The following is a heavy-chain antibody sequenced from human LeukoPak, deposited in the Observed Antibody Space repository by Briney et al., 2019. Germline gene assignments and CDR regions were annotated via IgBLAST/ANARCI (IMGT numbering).Heavy chain of an antibody. V-gene: IGHV4-39*01. J-gene: IGHJ5*02. D-gene: IGHD2-8*02. CDR2: IYYSGRT. CDR3: ATRRHDVTAVFEATGEFDP. Sequence: SETLSLTCTVSGGSVSSSSDDWGWVRPPPGKGLEWFGNIYYSGRTYFKPPVRSRVIISIDTSKNQLSLKMTSVTAADRAVYYCATRRHDVTAVFEATGEFDPWGQGILVTVSS. CDR1: GGSVSSSSDD.